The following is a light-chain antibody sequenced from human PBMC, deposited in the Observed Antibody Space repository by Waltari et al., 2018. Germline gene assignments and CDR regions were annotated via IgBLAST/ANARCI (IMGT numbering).Light chain of an antibody. CDR3: QQYGGSPDT. Sequence: DNVLTQSPGTLSLSPGERATLSCRASQSVHNDNLAWFQQKPGQAPRLLIFGASSRATGIPDRFSGSGSGTDFILTISRVEPEDFGLYYCQQYGGSPDTFGQGTRLEIK. CDR2: GAS. V-gene: IGKV3-20*01. J-gene: IGKJ5*01. CDR1: QSVHNDN.